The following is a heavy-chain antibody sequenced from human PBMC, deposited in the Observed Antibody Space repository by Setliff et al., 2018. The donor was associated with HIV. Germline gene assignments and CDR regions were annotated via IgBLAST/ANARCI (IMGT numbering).Heavy chain of an antibody. D-gene: IGHD3-22*01. CDR1: GYTFTNYN. V-gene: IGHV1-18*04. CDR3: ARFPNPSQIVVVMPPDY. Sequence: ASVKVSCKASGYTFTNYNIHWVRQAPGQGLEWMGWISAYNGNKNYAQKIQDRLTMTTDTSTSTAYMELRSLRSDDTAVYYCARFPNPSQIVVVMPPDYWGQGTLVTVSS. CDR2: ISAYNGNK. J-gene: IGHJ4*02.